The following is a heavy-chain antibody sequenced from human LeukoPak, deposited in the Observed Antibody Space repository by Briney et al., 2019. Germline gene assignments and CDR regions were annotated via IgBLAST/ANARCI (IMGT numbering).Heavy chain of an antibody. CDR2: ISGSDGDT. Sequence: GGSLRLSCAASGLTFSSYAMSWVRQAPGKGLEWVSAISGSDGDTYYADSVKGRFTISRDNSKNTLYLQMNSLRIEDTAVYYCAKEASDWPNNWFDPWGQGTLVTVSS. V-gene: IGHV3-23*01. CDR3: AKEASDWPNNWFDP. D-gene: IGHD2-21*02. CDR1: GLTFSSYA. J-gene: IGHJ5*02.